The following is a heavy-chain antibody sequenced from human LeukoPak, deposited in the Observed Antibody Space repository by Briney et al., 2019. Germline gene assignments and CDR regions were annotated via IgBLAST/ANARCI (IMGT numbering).Heavy chain of an antibody. Sequence: GGSLRLSCAASEFIVSINYMTWVRQAPGKGLEWVSAISGTGNRTYYADSVKGRFTISRDNSKNTLYLQMNSLRAEDTAVYYCAKWGCSGGSCYPFDYWGQGTLVTVSS. CDR2: ISGTGNRT. CDR3: AKWGCSGGSCYPFDY. D-gene: IGHD2-15*01. J-gene: IGHJ4*02. V-gene: IGHV3-23*01. CDR1: EFIVSINY.